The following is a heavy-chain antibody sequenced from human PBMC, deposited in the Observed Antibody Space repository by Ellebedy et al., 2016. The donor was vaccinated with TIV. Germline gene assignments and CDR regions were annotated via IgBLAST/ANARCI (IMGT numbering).Heavy chain of an antibody. Sequence: SETLSLTCTVSGGSISSYYCSWIRQPPGKGLEWIGSIYYSGSTYYNPSLKSRVTISVDTSKNQFSLKLSSVTAADTAVYYCARLVVVPAAIADYYMDVWGKGTTVTVSS. J-gene: IGHJ6*03. CDR1: GGSISSYY. CDR3: ARLVVVPAAIADYYMDV. V-gene: IGHV4-39*01. D-gene: IGHD2-2*01. CDR2: IYYSGST.